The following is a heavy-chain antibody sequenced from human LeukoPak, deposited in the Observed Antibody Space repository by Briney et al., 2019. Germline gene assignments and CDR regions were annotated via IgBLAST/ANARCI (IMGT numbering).Heavy chain of an antibody. CDR1: GYTFTTYG. V-gene: IGHV1-18*01. D-gene: IGHD2-2*01. CDR2: ISAYNGNT. CDR3: ARTLGYCSSTSCYGADYYYYGMDV. J-gene: IGHJ6*02. Sequence: GASVKVSCKASGYTFTTYGISWVRQAPGQGLEWMGWISAYNGNTNYAQKLQGRVTMTTDTSTSTAYMELRSLRSDDTAVYYCARTLGYCSSTSCYGADYYYYGMDVWGQGTTVTVSS.